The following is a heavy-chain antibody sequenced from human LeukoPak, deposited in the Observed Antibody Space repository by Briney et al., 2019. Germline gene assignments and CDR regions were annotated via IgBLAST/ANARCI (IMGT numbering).Heavy chain of an antibody. CDR1: AYTFTAYY. J-gene: IGHJ5*01. CDR3: AKDAGTSGWFDS. Sequence: ASVTVSFTASAYTFTAYYIHWVRQAPGQGLEWIGWINPNSGGTNYAQKFQGRVTMTRDPSISTAYMQLSRLTSDDTTVYFCAKDAGTSGWFDSWGQGTLVTVSS. D-gene: IGHD2-2*01. CDR2: INPNSGGT. V-gene: IGHV1-2*02.